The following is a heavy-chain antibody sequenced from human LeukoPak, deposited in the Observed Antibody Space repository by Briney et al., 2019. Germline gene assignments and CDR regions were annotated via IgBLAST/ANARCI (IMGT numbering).Heavy chain of an antibody. Sequence: GASVKVSCKASGYTFTGYYMHWVRQTPGQGLEWMGRIIPILGIANYAQKFQGRVTITADKSTSTAYMELSSLRSEDTAVYYCARNFNWNGGFFDYWGQGTLVTVSS. D-gene: IGHD1-20*01. J-gene: IGHJ4*02. CDR3: ARNFNWNGGFFDY. CDR2: IIPILGIA. CDR1: GYTFTGYY. V-gene: IGHV1-69*02.